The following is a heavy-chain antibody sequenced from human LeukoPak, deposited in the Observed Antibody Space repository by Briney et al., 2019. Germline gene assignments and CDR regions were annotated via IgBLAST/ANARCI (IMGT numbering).Heavy chain of an antibody. D-gene: IGHD3-16*02. J-gene: IGHJ4*02. CDR1: SGSFSDYY. V-gene: IGHV4-34*01. CDR3: ARSHDHLWGNYPDY. CDR2: INHGGST. Sequence: SETLSLTCTVYSGSFSDYYWTWIRQPPEKGLEWIGEINHGGSTNYNPSLKSRVTLSVDKSKNQFSLRLNSVTAADTAMYYCARSHDHLWGNYPDYWGQGTLVTVSS.